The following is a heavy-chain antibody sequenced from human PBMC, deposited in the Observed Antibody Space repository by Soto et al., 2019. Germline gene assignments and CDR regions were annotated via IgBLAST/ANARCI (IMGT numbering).Heavy chain of an antibody. CDR1: GFTFSNYA. CDR2: ISGSGGTT. CDR3: AKNNMGYYLDY. V-gene: IGHV3-23*01. D-gene: IGHD3-10*01. J-gene: IGHJ4*02. Sequence: EVQVLESGGALVQPGGSLRLSCAASGFTFSNYAMSWVRQAPGMGLEWVSSISGSGGTTYYADSVKGRLTLSRDNSKNTLYLQMNSLRVEDTAVYYCAKNNMGYYLDYWGQGTLVTVSS.